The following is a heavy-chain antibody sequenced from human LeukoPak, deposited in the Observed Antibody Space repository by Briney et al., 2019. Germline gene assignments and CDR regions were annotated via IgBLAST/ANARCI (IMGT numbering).Heavy chain of an antibody. Sequence: GGSLRLSCAASGFTFSSSAMSWVRQAPGKGLEWVSSISGSGGSPYYADSVKGRFTISRDNSRNTLYLQMNSLRAEDTAVYYCAKDDRWLQFCCWGQGTLVTVSA. D-gene: IGHD5-24*01. CDR1: GFTFSSSA. CDR2: ISGSGGSP. CDR3: AKDDRWLQFCC. V-gene: IGHV3-23*01. J-gene: IGHJ4*02.